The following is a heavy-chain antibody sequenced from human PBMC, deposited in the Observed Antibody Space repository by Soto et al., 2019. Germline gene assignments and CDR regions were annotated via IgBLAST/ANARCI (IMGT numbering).Heavy chain of an antibody. J-gene: IGHJ4*02. Sequence: PGGSLRLSCAASGFSFSSYNMIWVRQAPGEGLEWISFINSGSSSIYYGASVQGRFTISRDNAKNSLFLQMNSLRVDDTAVYYCARAFAGTSSSDYWGQGTVVTVSS. D-gene: IGHD6-13*01. CDR1: GFSFSSYN. CDR2: INSGSSSI. CDR3: ARAFAGTSSSDY. V-gene: IGHV3-21*01.